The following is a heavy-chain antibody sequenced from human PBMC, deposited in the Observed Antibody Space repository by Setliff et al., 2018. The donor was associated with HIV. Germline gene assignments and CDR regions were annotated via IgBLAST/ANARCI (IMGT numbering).Heavy chain of an antibody. V-gene: IGHV4-59*11. CDR2: IYYSGST. CDR1: GGSISSHY. CDR3: VRADNNGRFHHYMDV. J-gene: IGHJ6*03. D-gene: IGHD1-1*01. Sequence: SETLSLTCTVSGGSISSHYWNRIRQPPGKGLEWVGYIYYSGSTNYNPSLKSRVTTSVDTSKNQFSLRLSSVTAADTAVYYCVRADNNGRFHHYMDVWGKGTTVTVSS.